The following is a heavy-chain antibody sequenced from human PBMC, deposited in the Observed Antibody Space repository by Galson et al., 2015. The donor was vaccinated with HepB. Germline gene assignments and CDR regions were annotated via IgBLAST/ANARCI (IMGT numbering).Heavy chain of an antibody. Sequence: SLRLSCAASGFTFSSYSMNWVRQAPGKGLAWVSYISSSSSTIYYADSVKGRFTISRDNAKNSLYLQMNSLRAEDTAVYYCARLYSYGYFYYYGMDVWGQGTTVTVSS. CDR3: ARLYSYGYFYYYGMDV. V-gene: IGHV3-48*01. CDR1: GFTFSSYS. D-gene: IGHD5-18*01. J-gene: IGHJ6*02. CDR2: ISSSSSTI.